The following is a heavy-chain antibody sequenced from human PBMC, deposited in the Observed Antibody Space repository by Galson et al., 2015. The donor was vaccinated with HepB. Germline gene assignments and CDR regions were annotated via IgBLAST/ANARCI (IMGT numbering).Heavy chain of an antibody. Sequence: SLRLSCAASGFTFSSYAMSWVRQAPGKGLEWVSAISGSGGSTYYADSVKGRFTISRDNSKNTLYLQMNSLRAEDTAVYYCAKSLYRSSSLLDYWGQGTLVTVSS. CDR1: GFTFSSYA. J-gene: IGHJ4*02. CDR2: ISGSGGST. V-gene: IGHV3-23*01. D-gene: IGHD6-6*01. CDR3: AKSLYRSSSLLDY.